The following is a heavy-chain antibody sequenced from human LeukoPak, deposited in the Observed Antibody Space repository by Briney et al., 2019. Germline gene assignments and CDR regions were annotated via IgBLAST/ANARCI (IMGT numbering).Heavy chain of an antibody. J-gene: IGHJ4*02. CDR1: GFTFSSYS. Sequence: PGGSLRLSCAASGFTFSSYSMNWVRQAPGKGLEWVSSISSSSSYIYYADSVKGRFTISRDNAKNSLYLQMNSLRAEDTAMYYCARDPYYYDSSGYCWGQGTLVTVSS. CDR3: ARDPYYYDSSGYC. CDR2: ISSSSSYI. D-gene: IGHD3-22*01. V-gene: IGHV3-21*01.